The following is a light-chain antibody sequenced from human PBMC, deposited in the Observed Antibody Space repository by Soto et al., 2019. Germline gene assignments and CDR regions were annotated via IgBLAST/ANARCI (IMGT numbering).Light chain of an antibody. CDR3: SSHAGSSVL. V-gene: IGLV2-8*01. Sequence: QSVLTQPPSASGSPGQSVTISCTGTSSDVGGYNYVSWYQQHPGKAPKLLIYDVSNRPSGVPDRFSGSKSGNTASLTVSGLQAEDEADYYCSSHAGSSVLFGGGTKVTVL. CDR2: DVS. J-gene: IGLJ2*01. CDR1: SSDVGGYNY.